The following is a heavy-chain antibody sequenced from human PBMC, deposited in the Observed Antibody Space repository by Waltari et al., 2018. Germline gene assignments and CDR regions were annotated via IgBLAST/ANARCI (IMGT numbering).Heavy chain of an antibody. CDR3: AKDQVLYDFWSGYYDY. D-gene: IGHD3-3*01. CDR1: GFTFVDYD. J-gene: IGHJ4*02. V-gene: IGHV3-43D*03. Sequence: EVQLVESGGVVVQHGGSLRLSCAASGFTFVDYDMHWVRQAPGKGLEWVSLISWDGGSTYYADSVKGRFTISRDNSKNSLYLQMNSLRAEDTALYYCAKDQVLYDFWSGYYDYWGQGTLVTVSS. CDR2: ISWDGGST.